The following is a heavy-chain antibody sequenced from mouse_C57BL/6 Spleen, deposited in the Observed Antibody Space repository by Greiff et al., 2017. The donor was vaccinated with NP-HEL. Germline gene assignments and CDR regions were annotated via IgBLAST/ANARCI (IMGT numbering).Heavy chain of an antibody. Sequence: QVQLQQPGAELVKPGASVKLSCKASGYTFTSYWMQWVKQRPGQGLEWIGEIDPSDSYTNYNQKFKGKATLTVDTSSSTAYMQLSSLTSEDSAVYYCTRDDGHYAMDYWGQGTSVTVAS. CDR3: TRDDGHYAMDY. CDR2: IDPSDSYT. J-gene: IGHJ4*01. CDR1: GYTFTSYW. V-gene: IGHV1-50*01. D-gene: IGHD2-3*01.